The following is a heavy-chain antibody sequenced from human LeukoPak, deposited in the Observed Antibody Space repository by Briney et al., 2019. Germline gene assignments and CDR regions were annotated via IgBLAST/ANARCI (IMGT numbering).Heavy chain of an antibody. CDR2: IYPGDSDT. CDR3: ARQALYYDFWSGYVSDAFDI. D-gene: IGHD3-3*01. V-gene: IGHV5-51*01. CDR1: GYSFTSYW. Sequence: GESLKISCKGSGYSFTSYWIGWVRQMPGKGLEWMGIIYPGDSDTRYSPSFQGQVTISADKSISTAYLQWSSLKASDTAMYYCARQALYYDFWSGYVSDAFDIRGQGTMVTVSS. J-gene: IGHJ3*02.